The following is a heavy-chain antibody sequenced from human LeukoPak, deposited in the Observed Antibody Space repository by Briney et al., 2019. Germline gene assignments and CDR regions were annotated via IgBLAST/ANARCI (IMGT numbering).Heavy chain of an antibody. D-gene: IGHD3-10*01. J-gene: IGHJ6*02. CDR2: ISDSTRTI. CDR3: ARDLVLLNYYYYAMDV. V-gene: IGHV3-48*04. CDR1: GFTFSRYS. Sequence: PGGSLRLSCAASGFTFSRYSMHWVRQAPGKGLEWISYISDSTRTIYCADSVRGRFTVSRDNAKNSLYLQLNSLRAGDTAVYYCARDLVLLNYYYYAMDVWGQGTTVTVSS.